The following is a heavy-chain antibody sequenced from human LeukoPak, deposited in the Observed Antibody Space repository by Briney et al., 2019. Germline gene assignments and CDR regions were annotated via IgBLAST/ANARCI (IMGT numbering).Heavy chain of an antibody. CDR3: ARGSLVHYYGSGSYRNRAGFDY. Sequence: PGGSLRLSCAASGFTFSGSAMHWVRQASGKGLEWVGRIRSKANSYATAYAASVKGRFTISRDNAKNSLYLQMNSLRAEDTAVYYCARGSLVHYYGSGSYRNRAGFDYWGQGSLVTVSS. J-gene: IGHJ4*02. D-gene: IGHD3-10*01. V-gene: IGHV3-73*01. CDR2: IRSKANSYAT. CDR1: GFTFSGSA.